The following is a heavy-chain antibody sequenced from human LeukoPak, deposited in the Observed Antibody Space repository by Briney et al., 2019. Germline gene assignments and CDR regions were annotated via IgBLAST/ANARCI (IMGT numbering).Heavy chain of an antibody. CDR3: AREGEMVRGTNEYYYYMDV. V-gene: IGHV1-46*01. CDR2: INPSGGST. D-gene: IGHD3-10*01. Sequence: ASVKVSCMASGYTFTSYYMHWVRQAPGQGLEWMGIINPSGGSTSYAQKFQGRVTMTRDTSTSTVYMELSSLRSEDTAVYYCAREGEMVRGTNEYYYYMDVWGKGTTVTISS. J-gene: IGHJ6*03. CDR1: GYTFTSYY.